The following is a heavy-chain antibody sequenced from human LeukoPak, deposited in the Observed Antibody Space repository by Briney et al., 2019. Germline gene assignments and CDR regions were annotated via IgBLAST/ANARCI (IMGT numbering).Heavy chain of an antibody. D-gene: IGHD2-2*01. CDR3: ARLKLLWSNYFDY. CDR2: ISSSGNTT. V-gene: IGHV3-11*04. CDR1: GFTFSDYY. J-gene: IGHJ4*02. Sequence: GGSLRLSCAASGFTFSDYYMSWIRQAPGKGLECISYISSSGNTTYYADSVKGRFIISRDNAKDSLHLQMNSLRVEDTAVYYCARLKLLWSNYFDYWGQGTLVTVSS.